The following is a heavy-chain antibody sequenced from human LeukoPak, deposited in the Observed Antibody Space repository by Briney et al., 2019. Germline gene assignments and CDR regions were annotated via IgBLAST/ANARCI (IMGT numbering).Heavy chain of an antibody. CDR1: GGSFSGYY. D-gene: IGHD3-16*01. CDR2: INHSGST. J-gene: IGHJ5*02. V-gene: IGHV4-34*01. CDR3: ARVWGLFDP. Sequence: PSETLSLTCAVYGGSFSGYYWSWIRQPPGKGLEWIGEINHSGSTNYNPSLKSRVTISVDTSKNQFSLKLSSVTAADTAVYYCARVWGLFDPWGQGTLVTVSS.